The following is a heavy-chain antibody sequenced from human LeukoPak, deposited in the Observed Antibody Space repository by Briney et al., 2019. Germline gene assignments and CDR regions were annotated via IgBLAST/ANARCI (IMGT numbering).Heavy chain of an antibody. J-gene: IGHJ6*03. CDR3: ARDLEYYDILTGYYTYYYYMDV. V-gene: IGHV3-21*01. D-gene: IGHD3-9*01. CDR1: GFTFSSYS. CDR2: ISSSISYI. Sequence: GGSLRLSCAASGFTFSSYSMNWVRQAPGKGLEWVSSISSSISYIYYADSVKGRFTISRDNAKNSLYLQMNSLRAEDTALYYCARDLEYYDILTGYYTYYYYMDVWGKGTTVTVSS.